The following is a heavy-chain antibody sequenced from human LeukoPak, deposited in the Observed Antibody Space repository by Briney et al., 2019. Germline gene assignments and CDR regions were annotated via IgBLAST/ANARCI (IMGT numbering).Heavy chain of an antibody. CDR2: ISDDGDAK. D-gene: IGHD2-15*01. J-gene: IGHJ4*02. CDR3: AKDWSCSD. Sequence: GESLRLPCAASGLAFSSYAMTWVRQPQRKGVEWASAISDDGDAKYADAVKGRFTVPRDNSKNTLYLQMNSLRAEDTAVYYCAKDWSCSDWGQGTLGSASS. CDR1: GLAFSSYA. V-gene: IGHV3-23*01.